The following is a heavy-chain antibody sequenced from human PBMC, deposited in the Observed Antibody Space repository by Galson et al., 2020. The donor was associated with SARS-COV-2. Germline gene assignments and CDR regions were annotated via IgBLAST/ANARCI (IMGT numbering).Heavy chain of an antibody. Sequence: GGSLRLSCAASGFTLSSSGMLWVRQAPGKGLEWVAVISYDGSNKYYADSVKGRFTISRDNSKNTLYLQMNSLRAEDTAVYYCAREYVTIFGVVSAPYFDYWGQGTLVTVSS. CDR2: ISYDGSNK. D-gene: IGHD3-3*01. V-gene: IGHV3-30*19. CDR3: AREYVTIFGVVSAPYFDY. CDR1: GFTLSSSG. J-gene: IGHJ4*02.